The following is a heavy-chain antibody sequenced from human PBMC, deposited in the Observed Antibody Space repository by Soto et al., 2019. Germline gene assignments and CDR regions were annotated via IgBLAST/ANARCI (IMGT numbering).Heavy chain of an antibody. CDR3: AKDATGYSYGNPPFDY. CDR1: GFTFNMYA. D-gene: IGHD5-18*01. CDR2: ISYDGSNK. J-gene: IGHJ4*02. V-gene: IGHV3-30-3*01. Sequence: LRLSCAASGFTFNMYAIHWVRQAPGKGLEWVAVISYDGSNKYYSDSVKGRFTISRDNSKNTLYLQMNSLRAEDTAVYYCAKDATGYSYGNPPFDYWGQGTLVTVSS.